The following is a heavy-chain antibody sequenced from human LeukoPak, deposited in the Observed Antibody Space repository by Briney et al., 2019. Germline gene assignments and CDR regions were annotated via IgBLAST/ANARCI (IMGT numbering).Heavy chain of an antibody. Sequence: PGGSLILSCAASGFTFSSYWMHWVRQGPGKGLVWVSRISTDGSSTDYADSVKGRFTISRENAKNTLYLQMNSLRAEDTAVYYCARTRTLPIAGGFDTWGQGSLVTVSS. CDR1: GFTFSSYW. V-gene: IGHV3-74*01. CDR2: ISTDGSST. D-gene: IGHD3-16*01. CDR3: ARTRTLPIAGGFDT. J-gene: IGHJ5*02.